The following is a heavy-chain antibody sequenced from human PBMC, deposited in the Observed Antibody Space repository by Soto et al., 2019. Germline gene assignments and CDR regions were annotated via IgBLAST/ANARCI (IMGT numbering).Heavy chain of an antibody. CDR2: IYPGDSDT. CDR3: ARTSAAGKYYYGMDV. D-gene: IGHD6-13*01. CDR1: GYSFTSYW. Sequence: PGESLKISCKGSGYSFTSYWIGWVRQMPGKGLEWMGIIYPGDSDTRYSPSFQGQVTISADKSIRTAYLQWSGLKASDTALYYCARTSAAGKYYYGMDVWGQGTTVTVSS. V-gene: IGHV5-51*01. J-gene: IGHJ6*02.